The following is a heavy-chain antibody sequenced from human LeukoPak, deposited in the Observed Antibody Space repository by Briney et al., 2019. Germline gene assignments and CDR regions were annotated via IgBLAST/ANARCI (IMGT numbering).Heavy chain of an antibody. CDR1: GGSFSGYY. J-gene: IGHJ6*04. Sequence: SETLSLTCAVYGGSFSGYYWSWIRQPPGKGLEWIGEINYSGSTNYNPSLKSRVTISVDTSKNQFSLKLSSVTAADTAVYYCARHPYDFWSGYYTTRGLDYYGMDVWGEGTTVTVSS. D-gene: IGHD3-3*01. CDR2: INYSGST. CDR3: ARHPYDFWSGYYTTRGLDYYGMDV. V-gene: IGHV4-34*01.